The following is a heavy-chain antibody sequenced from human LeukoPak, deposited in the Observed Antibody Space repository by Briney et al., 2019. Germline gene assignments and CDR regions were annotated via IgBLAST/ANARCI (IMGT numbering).Heavy chain of an antibody. V-gene: IGHV4-59*01. CDR2: IYYSGST. Sequence: SETLSLTCTVSGGSISSYYWSWIRQPPGKGLEWIGYIYYSGSTNYNPSLKSRVTISVDTSKNQFSLKLSSVTAADTAVYYCARGGAEPIIDYWGQGTLVTVSS. J-gene: IGHJ4*02. D-gene: IGHD1-14*01. CDR3: ARGGAEPIIDY. CDR1: GGSISSYY.